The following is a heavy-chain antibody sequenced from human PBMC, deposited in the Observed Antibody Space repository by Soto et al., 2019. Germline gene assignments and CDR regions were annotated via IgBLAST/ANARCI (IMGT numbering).Heavy chain of an antibody. CDR1: GFTFTNYA. Sequence: EVQLLESGGGLVQPGGSLRLSCAASGFTFTNYARTWVRQAPGKGLEWVSTISASGGSTYHADSVKGRFTISRDNSKNTLSMQMNSLRDEDTAAYYCAKDMCCSGRYSIYGMDFWGQGTTVTVS. D-gene: IGHD3-10*02. V-gene: IGHV3-23*01. J-gene: IGHJ6*02. CDR2: ISASGGST. CDR3: AKDMCCSGRYSIYGMDF.